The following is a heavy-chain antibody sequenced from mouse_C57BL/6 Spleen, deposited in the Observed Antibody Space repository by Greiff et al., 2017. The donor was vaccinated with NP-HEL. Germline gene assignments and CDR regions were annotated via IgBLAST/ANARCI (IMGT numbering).Heavy chain of an antibody. CDR1: GYTFTDYY. Sequence: QVQLKESGAELVRPGASVKLSCKASGYTFTDYYINWVKQRPGQGLEWIARIYPGSGNTYYNEKFKGKATLTAEKSSSTAYMQLSSLTSEDSAVYFCARSRRETNAMDYWGQGTSVTVSS. CDR3: ARSRRETNAMDY. CDR2: IYPGSGNT. J-gene: IGHJ4*01. V-gene: IGHV1-76*01.